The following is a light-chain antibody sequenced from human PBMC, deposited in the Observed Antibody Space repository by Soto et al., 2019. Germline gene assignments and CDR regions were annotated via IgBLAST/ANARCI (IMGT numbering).Light chain of an antibody. V-gene: IGLV1-40*01. CDR3: QSYDSSLSGWV. CDR1: SSNIGAGSD. J-gene: IGLJ3*02. CDR2: GNS. Sequence: QSVLPQPPSVSVAPGQRVTISCTGSSSNIGAGSDVHWYQQLPGTAPKLLIYGNSNRPSGVPDRFSGSKSGTSASLAITGLQAEDEADYYCQSYDSSLSGWVFGGGTKLTVL.